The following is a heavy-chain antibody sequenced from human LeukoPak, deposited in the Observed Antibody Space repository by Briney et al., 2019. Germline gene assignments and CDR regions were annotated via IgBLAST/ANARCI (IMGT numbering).Heavy chain of an antibody. Sequence: GGSLRLSCAASGFTFSSYEMSWVRQAPGKGLEWVSSFGGGGGSTYYADSVKGRFTISRDNSKNTLYLQMNSLRAEDTAVYYCAKVAEVGATGYYYYMDVWGKGTTITISS. D-gene: IGHD1-26*01. CDR2: FGGGGGST. CDR1: GFTFSSYE. J-gene: IGHJ6*03. CDR3: AKVAEVGATGYYYYMDV. V-gene: IGHV3-23*01.